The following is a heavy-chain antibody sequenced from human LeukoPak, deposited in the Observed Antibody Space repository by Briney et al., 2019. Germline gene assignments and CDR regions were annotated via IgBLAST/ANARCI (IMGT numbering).Heavy chain of an antibody. D-gene: IGHD1-26*01. CDR3: ARGGGGSSRFDY. V-gene: IGHV3-74*01. Sequence: GGSLRLSCAASGFTFSSSWMHWVRQAPGKGLVWVSRINSDGSYTTYADSVKGRFTISRDNAKNTLYLQMDSLRAEDTAVYYCARGGGGSSRFDYWGQGTLVTVSS. CDR1: GFTFSSSW. J-gene: IGHJ4*02. CDR2: INSDGSYT.